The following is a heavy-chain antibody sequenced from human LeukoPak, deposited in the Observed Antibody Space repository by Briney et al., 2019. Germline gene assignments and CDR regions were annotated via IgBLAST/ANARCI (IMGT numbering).Heavy chain of an antibody. CDR3: ARGIHYYDTINDWYSDI. Sequence: SETLSLTCTVSGVSITSYYWSWIRQTPGKGLESIGYIYYSGSTNYNPSLKSRVTISVDTSKNRFSLKLSSVTAADTAVYYCARGIHYYDTINDWYSDIWGRGTLVTVSS. CDR1: GVSITSYY. D-gene: IGHD3-22*01. V-gene: IGHV4-59*01. CDR2: IYYSGST. J-gene: IGHJ2*01.